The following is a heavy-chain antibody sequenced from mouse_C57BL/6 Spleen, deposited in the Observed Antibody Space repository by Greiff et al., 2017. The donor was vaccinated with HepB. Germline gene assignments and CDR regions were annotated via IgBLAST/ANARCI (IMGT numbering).Heavy chain of an antibody. CDR3: TGDVNYGLAWFAY. CDR2: IRLKSDNYAT. CDR1: GFTFSNYW. Sequence: EVQGVESGGGLVQPGGSMKLSCVASGFTFSNYWMNWVRQSPEKGLEWVAQIRLKSDNYATDYAESVKGRFTSSRDNSKSSIYLQMNNLRAEDTGICYCTGDVNYGLAWFAYWGQGTLVTVSA. D-gene: IGHD1-1*01. V-gene: IGHV6-3*01. J-gene: IGHJ3*01.